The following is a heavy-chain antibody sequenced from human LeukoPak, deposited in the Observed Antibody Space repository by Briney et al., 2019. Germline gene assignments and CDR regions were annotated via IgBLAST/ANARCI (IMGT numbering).Heavy chain of an antibody. CDR2: ISGSGGST. Sequence: GGSLRLSCAASGFTFSSYTMSWVRQAPGRGLEWVSAISGSGGSTYYADSVKGRFTISRDNFKHTLYLQMNSLRAEDTAVYYCARSGSGSYCLDYCCQGTLVTVSS. CDR1: GFTFSSYT. J-gene: IGHJ4*02. CDR3: ARSGSGSYCLDY. V-gene: IGHV3-23*01. D-gene: IGHD3-10*01.